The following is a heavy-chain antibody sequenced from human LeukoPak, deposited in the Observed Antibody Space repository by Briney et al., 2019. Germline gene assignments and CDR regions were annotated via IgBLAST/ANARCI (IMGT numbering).Heavy chain of an antibody. CDR3: AREAYDILTGAEAFDI. CDR1: GGSISSGDYY. D-gene: IGHD3-9*01. V-gene: IGHV4-30-4*01. Sequence: PSQTLSLTCTVSGGSISSGDYYWSWIRQPPGKGLEWIGYIYYSGSTYYNPSLKGRVTISVDTSKNQFSLKLSSVTAADTAVYYCAREAYDILTGAEAFDIWGQGTMVTVSS. CDR2: IYYSGST. J-gene: IGHJ3*02.